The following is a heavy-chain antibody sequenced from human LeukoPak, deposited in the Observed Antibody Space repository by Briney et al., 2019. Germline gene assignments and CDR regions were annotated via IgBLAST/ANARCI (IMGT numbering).Heavy chain of an antibody. J-gene: IGHJ3*02. CDR2: ISSDGSNK. Sequence: PGGSLRLSCAASTFTFSSYAMHWVRQAPGKGLEWVTVISSDGSNKYYADSVKGRFTISRDNSKNTLDLQMNSLRAEDTAIYYCARDYGSGRSDAFDIWGQGTMVTVSS. D-gene: IGHD3-10*01. CDR1: TFTFSSYA. CDR3: ARDYGSGRSDAFDI. V-gene: IGHV3-30*04.